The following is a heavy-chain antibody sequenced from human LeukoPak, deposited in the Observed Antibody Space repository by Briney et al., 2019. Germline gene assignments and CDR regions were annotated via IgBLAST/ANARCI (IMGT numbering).Heavy chain of an antibody. D-gene: IGHD3-22*01. J-gene: IGHJ3*02. V-gene: IGHV3-33*01. CDR1: GFTFSGYG. Sequence: TGGSLRLSCAASGFTFSGYGMHWVRQAPGKGLEWVAVIWYDGSNKYYADSVKGRFTISRDNSKNTLYLQMNSLRAEDTAVYYCARDRRYYYDSSGPEDAFDIWGQGTMVTVSS. CDR2: IWYDGSNK. CDR3: ARDRRYYYDSSGPEDAFDI.